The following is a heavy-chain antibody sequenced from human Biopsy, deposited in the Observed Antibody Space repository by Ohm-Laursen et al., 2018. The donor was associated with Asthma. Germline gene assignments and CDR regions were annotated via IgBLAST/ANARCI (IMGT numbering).Heavy chain of an antibody. V-gene: IGHV1-69*13. Sequence: GASVTVSCKAPGGTFSNFAISWVRQAPGQGLEWLGGIMTVFGTTNYAQKFQGRVTITADESTSTAYMEVTSLRSEDTAIYYSARCQVGYSSGWSLLLKKIYYSGMDVWGQGTAVTVSS. CDR3: ARCQVGYSSGWSLLLKKIYYSGMDV. J-gene: IGHJ6*02. CDR1: GGTFSNFA. D-gene: IGHD6-19*01. CDR2: IMTVFGTT.